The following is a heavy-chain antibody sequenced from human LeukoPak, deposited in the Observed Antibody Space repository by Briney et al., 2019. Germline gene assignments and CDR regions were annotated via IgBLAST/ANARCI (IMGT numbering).Heavy chain of an antibody. CDR1: GGSISSSSYY. CDR3: ARILDYYYMDV. D-gene: IGHD2-15*01. V-gene: IGHV4-39*01. J-gene: IGHJ6*03. Sequence: SETLSLTCTVYGGSISSSSYYWGWIRQPPGKGLEWIGSIYYSGSTYYNPSLKSRVTISVDTSKNQFSLKLSSVTAADTAVYYCARILDYYYMDVWDKGTTVTVSS. CDR2: IYYSGST.